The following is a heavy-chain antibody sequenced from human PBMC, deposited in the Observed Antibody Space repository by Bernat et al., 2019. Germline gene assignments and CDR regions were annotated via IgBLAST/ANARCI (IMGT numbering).Heavy chain of an antibody. D-gene: IGHD1-26*01. Sequence: EVQLVESGGGLVKPGESLRLSCTGSGFIFANALMTWVRQAPGKGLEWLGRIKSETDGGTIDYAVPVKGRFTISRDDSRDTLYLQMNSLQAEDTAVYYCTTVQWASHDAFDVWGQGTMVTVSS. CDR1: GFIFANAL. CDR3: TTVQWASHDAFDV. V-gene: IGHV3-15*01. CDR2: IKSETDGGTI. J-gene: IGHJ3*01.